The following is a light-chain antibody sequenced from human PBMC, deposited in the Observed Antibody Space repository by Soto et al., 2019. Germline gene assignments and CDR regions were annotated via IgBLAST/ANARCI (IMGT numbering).Light chain of an antibody. V-gene: IGKV1-39*01. Sequence: DIQMTQSPSSLSASVGDRVTITCRASQSIRNYLNWYQHKPGKAXKVLIYGASSLQSGVPSRFSGSGSGTDFTLTISSLQPEDFANYYCQQSYSTPPVTFGGGTKVDIK. CDR3: QQSYSTPPVT. J-gene: IGKJ4*01. CDR2: GAS. CDR1: QSIRNY.